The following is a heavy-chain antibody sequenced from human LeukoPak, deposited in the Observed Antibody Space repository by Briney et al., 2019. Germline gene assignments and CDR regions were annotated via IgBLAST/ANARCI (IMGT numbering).Heavy chain of an antibody. CDR3: ARVIAAAGYFDL. D-gene: IGHD6-13*01. CDR2: ISYDGSNK. V-gene: IGHV3-30-3*01. Sequence: GGSLRLSCAASGFTFSSYAMHWVRQAPGKGLEWVAVISYDGSNKYYADSVKGRFTISRDNSKSTLYLQMNSLRAEDTAVYYCARVIAAAGYFDLWGRGTLVTVSS. J-gene: IGHJ2*01. CDR1: GFTFSSYA.